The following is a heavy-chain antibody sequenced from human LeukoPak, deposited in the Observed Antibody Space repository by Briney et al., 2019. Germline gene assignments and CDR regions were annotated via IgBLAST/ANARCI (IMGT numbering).Heavy chain of an antibody. CDR2: ISYDGSNE. Sequence: PGGSLRLSCAASGFTFSSYAMHWVRQAPGKGLEWVAVISYDGSNEYYADSLKGRFTISRDNSKNTLYLQMNSLRAEDTAVYYCARGGEWLDPERTPVDYWGQGTLVTVSS. CDR1: GFTFSSYA. D-gene: IGHD6-19*01. CDR3: ARGGEWLDPERTPVDY. V-gene: IGHV3-30-3*01. J-gene: IGHJ4*02.